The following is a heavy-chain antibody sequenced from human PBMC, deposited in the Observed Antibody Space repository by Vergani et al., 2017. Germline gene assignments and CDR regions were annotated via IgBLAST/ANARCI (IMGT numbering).Heavy chain of an antibody. V-gene: IGHV4-38-2*02. D-gene: IGHD3-10*01. CDR3: ARGXYYYGSGSYYRGRNFDY. J-gene: IGHJ4*02. CDR2: INHSGST. CDR1: GYSISSGYY. Sequence: QVQLQESGPGLVKPSETLSLTCTVSGYSISSGYYWGWIRQPPGKGLEWIGEINHSGSTNYNPSLKSRVTISVDTSKNQFSLKLSSVTAADTAVYYCARGXYYYGSGSYYRGRNFDYWGQGTLVTVSS.